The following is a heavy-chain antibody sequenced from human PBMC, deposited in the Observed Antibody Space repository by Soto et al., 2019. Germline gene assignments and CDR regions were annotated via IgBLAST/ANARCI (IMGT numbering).Heavy chain of an antibody. V-gene: IGHV4-59*08. CDR1: GGSISGYF. Sequence: PSETLSLTCTVSGGSISGYFLTWIRQPPGKGLEWIGYIYYNGNTNYNPSLKSRVTISVDTSKNQFSLKLSSVTAADTAVYYCARSQYGYPWDYWGQGALVT. CDR3: ARSQYGYPWDY. D-gene: IGHD4-17*01. J-gene: IGHJ4*02. CDR2: IYYNGNT.